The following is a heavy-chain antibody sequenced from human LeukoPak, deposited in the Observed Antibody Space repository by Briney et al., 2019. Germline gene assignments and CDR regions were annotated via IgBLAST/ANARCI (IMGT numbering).Heavy chain of an antibody. CDR1: GYTFTGYY. CDR3: ARVYYDSSGYYYVESPYYFDY. V-gene: IGHV1-2*02. D-gene: IGHD3-22*01. CDR2: INPNSGGT. Sequence: ASVKVSCKASGYTFTGYYMHWVRQAPGQGLEWMGWINPNSGGTNYAQKFQGRVTMTRDTSISTAYMELSRLRSDDTAVYYCARVYYDSSGYYYVESPYYFDYWGQGTLVTVSS. J-gene: IGHJ4*02.